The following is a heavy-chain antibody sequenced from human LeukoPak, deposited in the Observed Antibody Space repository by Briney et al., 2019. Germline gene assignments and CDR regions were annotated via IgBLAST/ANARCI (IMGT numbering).Heavy chain of an antibody. J-gene: IGHJ4*02. V-gene: IGHV1-46*01. CDR2: INPSGGST. CDR3: ARGYLDY. Sequence: ASVKVSCKTSGYTFTNNWMHWVRQAPGQGLEWVGIINPSGGSTSYAQKFQGRVTMTRDTSTSTVYMELSSLRSEDTAVYYCARGYLDYWGQGTLVTVSS. CDR1: GYTFTNNW.